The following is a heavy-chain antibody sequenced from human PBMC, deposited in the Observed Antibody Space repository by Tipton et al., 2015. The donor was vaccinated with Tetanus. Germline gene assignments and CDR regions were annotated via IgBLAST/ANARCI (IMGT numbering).Heavy chain of an antibody. D-gene: IGHD1-14*01. CDR1: GGSISSGDYQ. J-gene: IGHJ2*01. Sequence: LRLSCTVSGGSISSGDYQWNWVRQPPGKGLEWIGKIYYTGTTDYNPSLKSRLTISVDPSMNQFSLRLSSVAAADTAVYYCARGSGTLRRYFDLWGRGTPVTVSS. CDR3: ARGSGTLRRYFDL. V-gene: IGHV4-30-4*01. CDR2: IYYTGTT.